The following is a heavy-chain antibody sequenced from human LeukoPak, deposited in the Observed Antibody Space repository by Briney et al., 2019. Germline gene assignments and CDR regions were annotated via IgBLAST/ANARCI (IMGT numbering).Heavy chain of an antibody. V-gene: IGHV3-74*01. Sequence: GGSLRLSCAASGFTFSSFWMHWVRQAPGKGLVGVSHVNREGSSTTCADSVKGRFSISRDNDKNTLYLQMNSLRAEDTAVYYCARTYYDILTDYSYYFDYWGQGTLVTVSS. CDR2: VNREGSST. CDR1: GFTFSSFW. J-gene: IGHJ4*02. CDR3: ARTYYDILTDYSYYFDY. D-gene: IGHD3-9*01.